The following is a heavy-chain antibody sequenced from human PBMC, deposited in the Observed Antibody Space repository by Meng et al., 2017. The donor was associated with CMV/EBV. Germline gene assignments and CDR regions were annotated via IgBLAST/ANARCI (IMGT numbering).Heavy chain of an antibody. CDR2: IYYSGST. J-gene: IGHJ5*02. D-gene: IGHD2-2*01. V-gene: IGHV4-61*01. Sequence: SETLSLTCTVSGGSVSSGSYYWSWVRPPPGKGLEWIGYIYYSGSTNYNPSLKSRITISVDTSKNQFPLKLSSVTAADTAVYYCARGSCSSTSCLSSWFDPWGQGTLVTVSS. CDR1: GGSVSSGSYY. CDR3: ARGSCSSTSCLSSWFDP.